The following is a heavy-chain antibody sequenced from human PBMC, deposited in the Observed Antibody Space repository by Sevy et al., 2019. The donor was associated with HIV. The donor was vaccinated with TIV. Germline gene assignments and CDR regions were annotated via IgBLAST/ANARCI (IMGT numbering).Heavy chain of an antibody. CDR3: TTDREYGDFKGGFDY. CDR1: GLTFTSAW. CDR2: IRSNTDGGTT. Sequence: GGSLRLSCAASGLTFTSAWMAWVRQAPGKGLEWVGRIRSNTDGGTTDYAAPLKGRFTISREDSKNKLYLQMNILKSADSAVYYCTTDREYGDFKGGFDYWGQGTLVTVSS. J-gene: IGHJ4*02. D-gene: IGHD4-17*01. V-gene: IGHV3-15*01.